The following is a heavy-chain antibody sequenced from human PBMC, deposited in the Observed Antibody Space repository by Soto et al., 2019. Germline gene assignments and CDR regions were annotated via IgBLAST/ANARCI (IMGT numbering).Heavy chain of an antibody. CDR2: IYPGDSDT. CDR1: GYSFTSYW. CDR3: ARHEYYDFWSGSYGMDV. J-gene: IGHJ6*02. Sequence: PGESLKISCKGSGYSFTSYWIGWVRQMPGKGLEWMGTIYPGDSDTRYSPSFQGQVTISADKSISTAYLQWSSLKASDTAMYYCARHEYYDFWSGSYGMDVWGQGTTVTVSS. V-gene: IGHV5-51*01. D-gene: IGHD3-3*01.